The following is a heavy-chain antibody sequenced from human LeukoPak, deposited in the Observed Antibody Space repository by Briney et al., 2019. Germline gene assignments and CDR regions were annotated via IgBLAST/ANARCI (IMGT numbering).Heavy chain of an antibody. D-gene: IGHD5-18*01. CDR1: GFTFSSYN. J-gene: IGHJ4*02. CDR3: ASLAKRTGYSYYSDY. Sequence: PGGSLRLSCAASGFTFSSYNRNWVRQPPGKGLEWVSSISNSSSYIYYADSVKGRFTISGDNAKNSLYLQLNSLTAEDTAVYYCASLAKRTGYSYYSDYWGQGTLVTVSS. V-gene: IGHV3-21*01. CDR2: ISNSSSYI.